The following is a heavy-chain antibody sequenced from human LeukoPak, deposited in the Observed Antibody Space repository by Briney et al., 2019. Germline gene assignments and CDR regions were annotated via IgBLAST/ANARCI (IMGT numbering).Heavy chain of an antibody. D-gene: IGHD3-10*01. V-gene: IGHV1-8*02. Sequence: ASVKVSCKASGYSFTSYDINWVRQASGQGLEWMGWMSPNSGYAGFAQKFQGRVTSTRDTSTGTAYLELSSLRSEDTAVYFCARGEYYGSGSWGYWGQGTLVTVSS. CDR1: GYSFTSYD. CDR2: MSPNSGYA. CDR3: ARGEYYGSGSWGY. J-gene: IGHJ4*02.